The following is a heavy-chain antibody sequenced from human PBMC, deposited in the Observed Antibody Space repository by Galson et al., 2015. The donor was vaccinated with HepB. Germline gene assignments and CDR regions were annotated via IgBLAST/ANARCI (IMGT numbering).Heavy chain of an antibody. CDR2: IDTTDSYT. J-gene: IGHJ2*01. CDR3: ATRGYCSNGVCYGDFDL. D-gene: IGHD2-8*01. V-gene: IGHV5-10-1*01. CDR1: GYSFTSYW. Sequence: QSGAEVKKPGESLTISCKASGYSFTSYWINWVRQVPGKGLEWMGRIDTTDSYTNYSPSFQGHVIISADKSISTAYLQWSSLNASDTAMYYCATRGYCSNGVCYGDFDLWGRGTLVIVSS.